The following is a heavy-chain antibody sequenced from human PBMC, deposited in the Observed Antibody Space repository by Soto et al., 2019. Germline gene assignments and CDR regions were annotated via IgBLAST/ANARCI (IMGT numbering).Heavy chain of an antibody. CDR1: GGSISSYY. CDR3: ARRYGLDAFDI. J-gene: IGHJ3*02. V-gene: IGHV4-59*08. D-gene: IGHD4-17*01. CDR2: IYYSGST. Sequence: PSETLSLTCTVSGGSISSYYWSWIRQPPGKGLEWIGYIYYSGSTNYDPSLKSRVTISVDTSKNQFSLKLSSVTAADTAVYYCARRYGLDAFDIWGPGTMVTVS.